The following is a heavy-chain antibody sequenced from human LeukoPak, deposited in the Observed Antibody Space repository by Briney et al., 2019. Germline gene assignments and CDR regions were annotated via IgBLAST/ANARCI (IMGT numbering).Heavy chain of an antibody. CDR3: ARDSGYGDYVGNP. CDR2: ISTYNGNT. Sequence: GASVKVSCKASGYSFTTYGISWVRQAPGQGLEWMGWISTYNGNTNYAQKLQDRVTMTTDTSTSTAYMELRGLRYDDTAVYYCARDSGYGDYVGNPWGQGTLVTVSS. D-gene: IGHD4-17*01. V-gene: IGHV1-18*01. CDR1: GYSFTTYG. J-gene: IGHJ5*02.